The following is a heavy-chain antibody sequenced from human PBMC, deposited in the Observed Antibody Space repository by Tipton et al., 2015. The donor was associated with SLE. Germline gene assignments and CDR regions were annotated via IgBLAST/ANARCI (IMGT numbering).Heavy chain of an antibody. J-gene: IGHJ6*03. D-gene: IGHD3-22*01. CDR3: ARVGENYYDSSGYYYYYYYYMDV. CDR1: GGSLSGYY. CDR2: INHSGST. Sequence: GLVKPSETLSLTCAVYGGSLSGYYWSWIRQPPGKGLEWIGNINHSGSTNYNPSLKSRVTISEDTSKNQFSLKLSSVTAADTAVYYCARVGENYYDSSGYYYYYYYYMDVWGKGTTVTVSS. V-gene: IGHV4-34*01.